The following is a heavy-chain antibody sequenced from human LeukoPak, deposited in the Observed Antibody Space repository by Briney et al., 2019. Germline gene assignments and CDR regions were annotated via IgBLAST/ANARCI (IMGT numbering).Heavy chain of an antibody. CDR2: MNPNSGNT. Sequence: ASVKVSCKASGYTFTSYDINWVRQATGQGLEWMGWMNPNSGNTGYAQKFQGRVTMTRNTSISTAYMELSSLRSEDTAVYYCARRSWELLHGDYYYVDVWGKGTTVTVSS. V-gene: IGHV1-8*01. D-gene: IGHD1-26*01. CDR3: ARRSWELLHGDYYYVDV. J-gene: IGHJ6*03. CDR1: GYTFTSYD.